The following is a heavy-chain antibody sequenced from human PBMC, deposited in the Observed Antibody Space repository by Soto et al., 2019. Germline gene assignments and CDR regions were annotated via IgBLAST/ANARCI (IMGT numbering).Heavy chain of an antibody. Sequence: SVKVSCKASGGTFSSYAISWVRQAPGQGLEWMGGIIPIFGTANYAQKFQGRVTITADKSTSTAYMELSSLRSEDTAVYYCARGRRVYYHDSSGYYLGYWGQGTPGHRLL. CDR3: ARGRRVYYHDSSGYYLGY. J-gene: IGHJ4*02. V-gene: IGHV1-69*06. CDR1: GGTFSSYA. D-gene: IGHD3-22*01. CDR2: IIPIFGTA.